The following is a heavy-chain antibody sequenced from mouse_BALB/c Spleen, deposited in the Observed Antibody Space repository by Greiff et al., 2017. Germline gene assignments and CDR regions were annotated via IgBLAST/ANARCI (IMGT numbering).Heavy chain of an antibody. CDR1: GYTFTSYY. J-gene: IGHJ2*01. Sequence: VQLQQSGPELVKPGASVRISCKASGYTFTSYYIHWVKQRPGQGLEWIGWIYPGNVNTKYNEKFKGKATLTADKSSSTAYMQLSSLTSEDSAVYFCARGGSSGYGDYWGQGTTLTVSS. V-gene: IGHV1S56*01. D-gene: IGHD3-1*01. CDR2: IYPGNVNT. CDR3: ARGGSSGYGDY.